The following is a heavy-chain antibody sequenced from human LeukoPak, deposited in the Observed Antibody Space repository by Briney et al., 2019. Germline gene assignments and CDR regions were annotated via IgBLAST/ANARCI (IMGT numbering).Heavy chain of an antibody. J-gene: IGHJ4*02. D-gene: IGHD3-10*01. CDR2: INHSGST. CDR3: ARRQVYYYGSGSYSRNYFDY. CDR1: GGSFSGYY. Sequence: SETLSLTCAVYGGSFSGYYWSWIRQPPGKGLEWIGEINHSGSTNYNPSLKSRVTISVDTSKNQFSLKLSSVTAADTAVYYCARRQVYYYGSGSYSRNYFDYWGQGTLVTVSS. V-gene: IGHV4-34*01.